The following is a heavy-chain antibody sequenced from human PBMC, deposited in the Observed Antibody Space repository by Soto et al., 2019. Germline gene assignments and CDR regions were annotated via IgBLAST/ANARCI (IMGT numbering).Heavy chain of an antibody. CDR1: GFTVSSSY. D-gene: IGHD3-22*01. J-gene: IGHJ4*02. V-gene: IGHV3-53*01. Sequence: EVQLVESGGSLIQPGGSLRLSCAASGFTVSSSYMSWVRQAPGQGLEWVLVIYSGGSTYYADSVNGRFTISRDNSKNTLYLQMNSLRAEDTAVYYCERAPGSSGYSDYFDYWGQGTLVTVSS. CDR3: ERAPGSSGYSDYFDY. CDR2: IYSGGST.